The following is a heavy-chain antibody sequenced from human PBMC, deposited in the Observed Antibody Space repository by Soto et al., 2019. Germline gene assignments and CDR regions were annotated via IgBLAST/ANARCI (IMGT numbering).Heavy chain of an antibody. CDR2: LTGRGGNT. CDR1: GFTFTYHA. D-gene: IGHD5-12*01. Sequence: EVQLLQSGGGVVQPGGSLRLSCAASGFTFTYHAMSWVRQAPGKGLEWVSGLTGRGGNTFYADSVKGRFTISRENTKNNLYLEMNNLRAEDTALYFCAKDSVDVVATGRGYFDSWGQGTLVTVSP. J-gene: IGHJ4*02. CDR3: AKDSVDVVATGRGYFDS. V-gene: IGHV3-23*01.